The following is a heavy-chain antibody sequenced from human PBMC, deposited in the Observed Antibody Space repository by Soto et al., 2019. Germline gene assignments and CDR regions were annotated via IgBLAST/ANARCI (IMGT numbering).Heavy chain of an antibody. CDR3: ARVGGFGATTIDY. D-gene: IGHD3-10*01. V-gene: IGHV4-30-2*01. Sequence: SETLSLTCAASGGSISSGGYSWSWIRQPPGKGLEWIGYIYHSGSTYYNPSLKSRVTISVDRSKNQFSLKLSSVTAADTAVYYCARVGGFGATTIDYWGQGTLVTVSS. J-gene: IGHJ4*02. CDR2: IYHSGST. CDR1: GGSISSGGYS.